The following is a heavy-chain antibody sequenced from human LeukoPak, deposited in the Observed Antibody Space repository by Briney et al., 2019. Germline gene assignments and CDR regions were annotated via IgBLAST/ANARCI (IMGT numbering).Heavy chain of an antibody. CDR3: ANWNDFWSGYYDY. D-gene: IGHD3-3*01. Sequence: LPGGSLRLSCAASGFTFSSYGMHWVRQTPGKGLEWVAVISCDGSNKYYADSVKGRFTISRDNSKNTLYLQMNSLRAEDTAVYYCANWNDFWSGYYDYWGQGTLVTVSS. CDR2: ISCDGSNK. V-gene: IGHV3-30*18. J-gene: IGHJ4*02. CDR1: GFTFSSYG.